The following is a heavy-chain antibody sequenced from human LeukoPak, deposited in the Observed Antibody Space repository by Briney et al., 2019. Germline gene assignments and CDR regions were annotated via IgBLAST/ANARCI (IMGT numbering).Heavy chain of an antibody. CDR1: GFTFSIYG. CDR3: ARDLLGWELHYFDY. V-gene: IGHV3-33*01. CDR2: IQYDGSNE. J-gene: IGHJ4*02. Sequence: GRSLRLSCAASGFTFSIYGMHWVRQAPGKGLEWVAFIQYDGSNELYGDSVKGRFTISRDNARNSLYLQMNSLRAEDTAVYYCARDLLGWELHYFDYWGQGTLVTVSS. D-gene: IGHD1-26*01.